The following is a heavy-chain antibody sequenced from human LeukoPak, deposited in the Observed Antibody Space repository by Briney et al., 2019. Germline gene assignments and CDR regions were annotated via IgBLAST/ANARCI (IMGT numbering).Heavy chain of an antibody. CDR2: INPSGGST. Sequence: ASVTVSCKASGYTFTSYYMHWVRQAPGQELEWMGIINPSGGSTSYAQKFQGRVTMARDTSTSTVYMELSSLRSEDTAVYYCARVGLEPRNFDYWGQGTLVTVSS. J-gene: IGHJ4*02. D-gene: IGHD1-1*01. CDR3: ARVGLEPRNFDY. CDR1: GYTFTSYY. V-gene: IGHV1-46*01.